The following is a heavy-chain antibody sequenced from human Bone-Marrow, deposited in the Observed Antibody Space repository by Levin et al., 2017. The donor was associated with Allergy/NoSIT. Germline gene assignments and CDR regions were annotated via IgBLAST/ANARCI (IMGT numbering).Heavy chain of an antibody. Sequence: VASVKVSCRASGGAFSDFAFSWVRQAPGQGLEWLGGIIPTFGTPDYAHNFQGRVTITADEGTSTVYMELSSLRSEDTAVYYCARSRDSMMTFGGVIAAYFFDYWGQGTLFTVST. CDR3: ARSRDSMMTFGGVIAAYFFDY. CDR2: IIPTFGTP. J-gene: IGHJ4*02. CDR1: GGAFSDFA. V-gene: IGHV1-69*13. D-gene: IGHD3-16*02.